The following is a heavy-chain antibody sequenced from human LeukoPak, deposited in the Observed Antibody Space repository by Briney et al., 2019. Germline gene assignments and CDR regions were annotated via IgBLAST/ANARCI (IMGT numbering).Heavy chain of an antibody. V-gene: IGHV3-21*01. Sequence: GGSLRLSCAASKITFSSYTINWVRQAPGKGLEWVSSISSNGGYIYYADSVEGRFTISRDDAQSSVHLLMNSLRTEDTAVYYYARDIIFGRGPPVWGQGTTVTVSS. CDR1: KITFSSYT. CDR3: ARDIIFGRGPPV. J-gene: IGHJ6*02. CDR2: ISSNGGYI. D-gene: IGHD3/OR15-3a*01.